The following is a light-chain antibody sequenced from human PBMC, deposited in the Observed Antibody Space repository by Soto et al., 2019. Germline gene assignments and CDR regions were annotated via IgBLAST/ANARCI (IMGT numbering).Light chain of an antibody. CDR2: DAS. V-gene: IGKV3-11*01. CDR3: QQRFNWPRLT. CDR1: QSVSSY. J-gene: IGKJ2*01. Sequence: EIVLTQSPATLSLSPGERATLSCRASQSVSSYLAWYQQKPGQAPRLLIYDASNRATGIPARFSGGGSGTDFTLPISSLEPEDFAVYYCQQRFNWPRLTFGQGTKLEIK.